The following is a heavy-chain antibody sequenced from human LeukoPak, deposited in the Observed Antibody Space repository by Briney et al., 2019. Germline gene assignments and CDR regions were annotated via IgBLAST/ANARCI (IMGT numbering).Heavy chain of an antibody. J-gene: IGHJ4*02. Sequence: PGGSLRLSCTASGFSFSSFWMIWVRQTPEKGMKWVANINQDGSEKYYVDSVKGRFSVSRDNAKNSLYLQMNSLRAEDTAVYYCATSTGGYRELDYWGQGTLVTVSS. CDR1: GFSFSSFW. V-gene: IGHV3-7*01. CDR2: INQDGSEK. CDR3: ATSTGGYRELDY. D-gene: IGHD6-25*01.